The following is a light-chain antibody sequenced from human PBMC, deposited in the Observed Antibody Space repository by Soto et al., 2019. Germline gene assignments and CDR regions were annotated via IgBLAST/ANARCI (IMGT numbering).Light chain of an antibody. CDR3: QQYGTSPRT. CDR1: QRVTNNY. CDR2: GAS. J-gene: IGKJ2*01. V-gene: IGKV3-20*01. Sequence: EIVLTQSPGTLSLSPGERAALSCRASQRVTNNYLAWYQHQPGQAPRLLIYGASSRATGIPDRFSGSGSGTDFTLTISRLEPEDFAVSYCQQYGTSPRTFGQGTALGIK.